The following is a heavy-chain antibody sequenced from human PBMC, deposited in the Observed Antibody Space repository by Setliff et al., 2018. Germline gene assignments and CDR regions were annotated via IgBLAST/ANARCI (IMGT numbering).Heavy chain of an antibody. D-gene: IGHD6-19*01. CDR3: AKDQWLVQYWFDP. V-gene: IGHV3-48*04. Sequence: GGSLRLSCAASGFTFSSYSMNWVRQAPGKGLEWVSYISGSSSTTYYADSVKGRFTISRDNAKNSLYLHMNSLRAEDTAVYYCAKDQWLVQYWFDPWGQGTLVTVSS. J-gene: IGHJ5*02. CDR2: ISGSSSTT. CDR1: GFTFSSYS.